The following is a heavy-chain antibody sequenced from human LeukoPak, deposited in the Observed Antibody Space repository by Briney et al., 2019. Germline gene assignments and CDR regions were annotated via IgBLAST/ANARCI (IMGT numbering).Heavy chain of an antibody. CDR3: ARESYSSGWIRQIDY. V-gene: IGHV3-23*01. D-gene: IGHD6-19*01. Sequence: PGGSLRLSCAASGFTFSSYAMSWVRQAPGKGLEWVSAISGSGGSTYYADSVKGRFTISRDNSKNTLYLQMNSLRAEDTAVYYCARESYSSGWIRQIDYWGQGTLFTVSS. J-gene: IGHJ4*02. CDR2: ISGSGGST. CDR1: GFTFSSYA.